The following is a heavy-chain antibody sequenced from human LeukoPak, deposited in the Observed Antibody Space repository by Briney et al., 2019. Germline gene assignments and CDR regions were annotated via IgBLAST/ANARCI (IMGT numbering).Heavy chain of an antibody. CDR2: INNSGST. Sequence: PSETLSLTCAVYGGSFSGYYWNWIRQPPGKGLEWIGEINNSGSTNYNPSLKSRVTISVDTSKNQFSLRLSSVTAADTAVYYCASLPWIQLWNHYWGQGTLVSVSS. J-gene: IGHJ4*02. CDR3: ASLPWIQLWNHY. V-gene: IGHV4-34*01. D-gene: IGHD5-18*01. CDR1: GGSFSGYY.